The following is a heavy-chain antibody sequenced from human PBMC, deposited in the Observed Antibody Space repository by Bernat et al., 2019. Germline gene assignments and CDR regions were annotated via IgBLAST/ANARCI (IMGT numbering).Heavy chain of an antibody. CDR2: INPNSGGT. V-gene: IGHV1-2*02. CDR3: ARVVGPRPGLIDY. D-gene: IGHD3-22*01. Sequence: QVQLVQSGAEVKKPWASVKVSCKASGYTFTGYYMHWVRQAPGQGLEWMGCINPNSGGTNYAQKFQGRVTMTRDTSISTAYMELSRLGSDDTAVYYCARVVGPRPGLIDYWGQGTLVTVSS. CDR1: GYTFTGYY. J-gene: IGHJ4*02.